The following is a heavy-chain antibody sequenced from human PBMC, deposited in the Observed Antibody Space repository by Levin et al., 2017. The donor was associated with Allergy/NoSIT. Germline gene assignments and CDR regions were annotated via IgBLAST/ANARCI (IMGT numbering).Heavy chain of an antibody. CDR3: ARGPEPRPAAAGTPFDY. J-gene: IGHJ4*02. D-gene: IGHD6-13*01. V-gene: IGHV4-34*01. Sequence: SETLSLTCAVYGGSFSGYYWSWIRQPPGKGLEWIGEINHSGSTNYNPSLKSRVTISVDTSKNQFSLKLSSVTAADTAVYYCARGPEPRPAAAGTPFDYWGQGTLVTVSS. CDR1: GGSFSGYY. CDR2: INHSGST.